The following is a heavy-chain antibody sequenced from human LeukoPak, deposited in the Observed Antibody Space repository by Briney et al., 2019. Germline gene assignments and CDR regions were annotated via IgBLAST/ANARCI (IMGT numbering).Heavy chain of an antibody. CDR2: ISSSSSYI. CDR1: GFTFNSYN. D-gene: IGHD5-18*01. CDR3: ARDGTLIQSGFDY. V-gene: IGHV3-21*01. J-gene: IGHJ4*02. Sequence: GGSLRLSCAASGFTFNSYNMNWVRQAPGKGLEWVSSISSSSSYIYYADSVKGRFTISRDNAKNSLYLQMNSLRAEDTAVYYCARDGTLIQSGFDYWGQGTLVTVSS.